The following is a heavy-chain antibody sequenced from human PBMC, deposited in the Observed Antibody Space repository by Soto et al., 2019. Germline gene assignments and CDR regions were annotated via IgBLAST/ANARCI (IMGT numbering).Heavy chain of an antibody. J-gene: IGHJ4*02. CDR2: IKQDGSEK. D-gene: IGHD3-9*01. CDR3: VRDGSYYDILTGLMYYFDY. CDR1: GFTFSSYW. Sequence: GGSLRLSCAASGFTFSSYWMSWVRQAPGKGLEWVANIKQDGSEKYYVDSVKGRFTISRDNAKNSLYLQMNSLRAEDTAVYYCVRDGSYYDILTGLMYYFDYWGQGTLVTVSS. V-gene: IGHV3-7*05.